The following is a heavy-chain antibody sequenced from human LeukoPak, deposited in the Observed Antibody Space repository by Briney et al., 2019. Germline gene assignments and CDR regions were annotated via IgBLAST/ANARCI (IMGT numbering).Heavy chain of an antibody. CDR3: ARDPSYGSFDY. CDR2: IYYSGIT. J-gene: IGHJ4*02. D-gene: IGHD5-18*01. Sequence: SETLSLTCTVSSDSINNYYWSWIRQPPGKGLEWIGYIYYSGITNYNPSLKSRVALSVDTSKSQFSLKLSSVTAADTAVYYCARDPSYGSFDYWGQGTLVTVSS. V-gene: IGHV4-59*01. CDR1: SDSINNYY.